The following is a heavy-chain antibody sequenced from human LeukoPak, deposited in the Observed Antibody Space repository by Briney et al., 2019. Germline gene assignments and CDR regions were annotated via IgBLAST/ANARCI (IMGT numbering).Heavy chain of an antibody. CDR2: IYSGGST. Sequence: GGSLRLSCAASGFTFSSYAMSWVRQAPGKGLEWVSVIYSGGSTYYADSVKGRFTISRDNSKNTLYLQMNSLRAEDTAVYYCASGGMGSWYLDFDYWGQGTLVTVSS. CDR3: ASGGMGSWYLDFDY. CDR1: GFTFSSYA. J-gene: IGHJ4*02. D-gene: IGHD6-13*01. V-gene: IGHV3-53*01.